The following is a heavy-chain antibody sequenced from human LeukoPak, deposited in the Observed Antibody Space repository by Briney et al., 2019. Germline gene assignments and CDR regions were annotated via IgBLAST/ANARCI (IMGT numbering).Heavy chain of an antibody. D-gene: IGHD3-16*02. CDR2: ISSSSSYI. J-gene: IGHJ4*02. V-gene: IGHV3-21*01. Sequence: GGSLRLSCAASGFTFSSYSMNWVRQAPGKGLEWVSSISSSSSYIYYADSVKGRFTISRDNAKNSLYLQMNSLRAEDTAVYYCAKAGYDYVWGSYRRDFDYWGQGTLVTVSS. CDR3: AKAGYDYVWGSYRRDFDY. CDR1: GFTFSSYS.